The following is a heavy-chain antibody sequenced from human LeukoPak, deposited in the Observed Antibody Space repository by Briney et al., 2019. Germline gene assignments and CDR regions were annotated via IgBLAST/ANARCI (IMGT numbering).Heavy chain of an antibody. CDR3: AREGGGGDYGLHHDY. Sequence: GGSLRLSCAASGFTSSSYAKHWVRQAPCKGLEWVAIISYNGINKYYGDSVKGRFTISRDNSKNTLYLQMNSLRAEDTAVYYCAREGGGGDYGLHHDYWGQGTLVTVSS. V-gene: IGHV3-30-3*01. CDR2: ISYNGINK. D-gene: IGHD4-17*01. CDR1: GFTSSSYA. J-gene: IGHJ4*02.